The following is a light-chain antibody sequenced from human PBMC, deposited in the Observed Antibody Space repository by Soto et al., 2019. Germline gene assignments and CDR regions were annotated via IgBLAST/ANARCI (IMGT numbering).Light chain of an antibody. Sequence: DIQMTQSPSTLSASVGDRITITCRACQSISSWLAWYQQKPGKAPKLLIYKASNLESGVPSRFSGSGSGTEFTLAISSLQPDDSATYYCQQYNTYSRTFGQGTKVEVK. CDR1: QSISSW. CDR2: KAS. CDR3: QQYNTYSRT. J-gene: IGKJ1*01. V-gene: IGKV1-5*03.